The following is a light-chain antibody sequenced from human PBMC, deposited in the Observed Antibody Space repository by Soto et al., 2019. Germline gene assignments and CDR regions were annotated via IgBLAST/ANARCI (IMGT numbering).Light chain of an antibody. Sequence: DIQMTQSPSTLSASVGDRVTITCRASQSSSWLAWYLQKPGKAPKLLIYKASTLQDGVPSRFSGSGSGTAFTLTISSLQPDDFATYYCQQYSSYSPYTFGQGTKLEIK. CDR3: QQYSSYSPYT. V-gene: IGKV1-5*03. J-gene: IGKJ2*01. CDR1: QSSSW. CDR2: KAS.